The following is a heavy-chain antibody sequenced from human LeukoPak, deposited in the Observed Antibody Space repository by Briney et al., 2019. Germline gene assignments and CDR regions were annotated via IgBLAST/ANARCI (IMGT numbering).Heavy chain of an antibody. V-gene: IGHV1-69*01. Sequence: GSSVKVSCKASGGTFSSYAISWVRQAPGQGLEWMGGIIPIFGTANYAQKFQGRVTITADESTSTAYMELSSLRSEDTAVYYCARVLRTRGYSGYAPEDYFDHWGQGTLVTVSS. J-gene: IGHJ4*02. CDR1: GGTFSSYA. D-gene: IGHD5-12*01. CDR2: IIPIFGTA. CDR3: ARVLRTRGYSGYAPEDYFDH.